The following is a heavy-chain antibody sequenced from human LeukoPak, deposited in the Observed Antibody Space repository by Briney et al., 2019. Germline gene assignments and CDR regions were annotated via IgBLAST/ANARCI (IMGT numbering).Heavy chain of an antibody. J-gene: IGHJ4*02. V-gene: IGHV3-74*01. Sequence: GGSLRLSCGASGFTFSSYWMFWVRQAPGKGLVWVSRINTDGSSTTHADSVKGRFTISRDNAKNTLYLQMNGLRAEDTAVYYCAKDSYYYDSSGYHYWGQGTLVTVSS. CDR1: GFTFSSYW. CDR3: AKDSYYYDSSGYHY. D-gene: IGHD3-22*01. CDR2: INTDGSST.